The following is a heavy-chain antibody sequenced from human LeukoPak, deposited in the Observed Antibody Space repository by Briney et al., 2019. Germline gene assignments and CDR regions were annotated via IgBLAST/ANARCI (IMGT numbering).Heavy chain of an antibody. D-gene: IGHD5-18*01. CDR2: ISWNSGSI. CDR1: GFTFDDYA. V-gene: IGHV3-9*01. J-gene: IGHJ5*02. Sequence: GRSLRLSCAASGFTFDDYAMHWVRQAPGKGLEWVSGISWNSGSIGYADSVKGRFTISRDNAKNSLCLQMNSLRAEDTALYYCAKDIRGYSYGSWFDPWGQGTLVTVSS. CDR3: AKDIRGYSYGSWFDP.